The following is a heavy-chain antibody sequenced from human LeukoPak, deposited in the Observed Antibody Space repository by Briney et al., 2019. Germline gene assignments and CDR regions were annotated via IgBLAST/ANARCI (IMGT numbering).Heavy chain of an antibody. D-gene: IGHD6-13*01. CDR2: GNLRGSEK. Sequence: GGSLRLSCSASGFSISGFWLTWVRQAAGKGPEWVATGNLRGSEKYYVDSLKGRFTISRGNAKNSLFLQINNRRAEGPGVDYCATGGSKSSWYSVYWGQGTLLTVPS. J-gene: IGHJ4*02. CDR1: GFSISGFW. CDR3: ATGGSKSSWYSVY. V-gene: IGHV3-7*03.